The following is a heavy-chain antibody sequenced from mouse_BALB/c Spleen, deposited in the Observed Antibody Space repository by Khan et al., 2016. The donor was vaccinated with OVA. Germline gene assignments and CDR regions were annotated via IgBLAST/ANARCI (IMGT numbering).Heavy chain of an antibody. J-gene: IGHJ2*01. D-gene: IGHD1-1*01. CDR2: ISYSGGT. V-gene: IGHV3-2*02. Sequence: VQLQQSGPGLVKPSQSLSLTCTVTGYSITSGYAWNWIRQFPGNKLEWMGYISYSGGTSYNPSLKSRISITRDTSKNQFFLQLNSVTTEDTATYYYARGNYYGYYVDYWGQGTPLTVSS. CDR1: GYSITSGYA. CDR3: ARGNYYGYYVDY.